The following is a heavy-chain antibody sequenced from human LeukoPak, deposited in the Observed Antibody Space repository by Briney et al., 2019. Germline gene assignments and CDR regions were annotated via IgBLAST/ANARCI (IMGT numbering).Heavy chain of an antibody. CDR2: INNDGSGT. CDR1: GFTFSTYW. Sequence: GGSLRLSCAASGFTFSTYWMHWVRQVPGKGLVWVSRINNDGSGTFYADSVKGRFTISRDNAKNSLFLQMNSLRAEDTAVYYCVRCTFVLHKRCSAFDIWGQGTMVTVSA. CDR3: VRCTFVLHKRCSAFDI. J-gene: IGHJ3*02. D-gene: IGHD2-8*01. V-gene: IGHV3-74*01.